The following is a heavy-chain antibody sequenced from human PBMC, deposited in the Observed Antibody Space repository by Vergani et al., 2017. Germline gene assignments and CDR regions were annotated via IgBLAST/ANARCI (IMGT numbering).Heavy chain of an antibody. CDR2: IIPIFGTA. CDR3: ASGGGDYVGPPNDY. J-gene: IGHJ4*02. Sequence: QVQLVQSGAEVKKPGSSVKVSCKASGGTFSSYAISRVRQAPGQGLEWMGGIIPIFGTANYAQKFQGRVTITADKSTSTAYMELSSLRSEDTAVYYCASGGGDYVGPPNDYWGQGTLVTVSS. V-gene: IGHV1-69*06. CDR1: GGTFSSYA. D-gene: IGHD2-21*02.